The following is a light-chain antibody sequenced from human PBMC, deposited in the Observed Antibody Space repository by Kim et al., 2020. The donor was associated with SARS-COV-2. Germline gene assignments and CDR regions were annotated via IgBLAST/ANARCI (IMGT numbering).Light chain of an antibody. CDR2: QDS. CDR1: KLGNKY. J-gene: IGLJ2*01. Sequence: VSPGQTASITCSGDKLGNKYACWYQQKPGQSPVLVIYQDSKRPSGIPERFSGSNSGNTATLTISGTQAMDEADYYCQAWDSSTAVFGGGTQLTVL. CDR3: QAWDSSTAV. V-gene: IGLV3-1*01.